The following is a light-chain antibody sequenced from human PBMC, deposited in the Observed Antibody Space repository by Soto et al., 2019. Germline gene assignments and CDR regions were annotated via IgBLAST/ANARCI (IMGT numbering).Light chain of an antibody. Sequence: DIQMTQSPSTLSASIGDRVTINFRASQSISSWLAWYQQKPGKAPKLLIYDASSLESGVPSRFSGSGSGTDFTLTVNSLQPEDFATYYCQQGYTSAITFGQGTRLEIK. J-gene: IGKJ5*01. V-gene: IGKV1-5*01. CDR3: QQGYTSAIT. CDR2: DAS. CDR1: QSISSW.